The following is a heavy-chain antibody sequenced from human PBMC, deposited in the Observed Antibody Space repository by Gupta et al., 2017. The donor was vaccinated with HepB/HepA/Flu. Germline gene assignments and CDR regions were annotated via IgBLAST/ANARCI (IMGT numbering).Heavy chain of an antibody. Sequence: EVQLVESGGGLVQPGGSLNLSCAASGFPFSGSAMHGVRQASGKGLEWVGRIRSKANSYATAYAASVKGRFTIFRDDSKNTAYLQRNSLKTEDTAVYDCTRHRSLTGNAFDIWGQGTMVTVSS. CDR2: IRSKANSYAT. D-gene: IGHD7-27*01. V-gene: IGHV3-73*02. CDR1: GFPFSGSA. CDR3: TRHRSLTGNAFDI. J-gene: IGHJ3*02.